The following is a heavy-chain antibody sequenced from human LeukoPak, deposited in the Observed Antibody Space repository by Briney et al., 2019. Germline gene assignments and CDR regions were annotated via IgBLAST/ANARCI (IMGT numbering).Heavy chain of an antibody. CDR2: MNQEGSEK. CDR3: ARDSGLVLLGSYGMDV. Sequence: GGSLRLSCAASGFTFSNYWMSWVRQAPGKGLEWVANMNQEGSEKEYVDSVKGRFTISRDNAKNSLYLQTDSLRAEDTAVYYCARDSGLVLLGSYGMDVWGKGTTVTVSS. V-gene: IGHV3-7*01. CDR1: GFTFSNYW. J-gene: IGHJ6*04. D-gene: IGHD3/OR15-3a*01.